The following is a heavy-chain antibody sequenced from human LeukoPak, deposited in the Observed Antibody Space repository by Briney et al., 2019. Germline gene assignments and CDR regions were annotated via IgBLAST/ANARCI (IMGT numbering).Heavy chain of an antibody. CDR3: AKSHSSFPGWFDP. J-gene: IGHJ5*02. CDR2: IGWNSART. Sequence: GGSLRLSCTASESTFDHAMHWVRQTPGKGLEWVSGIGWNSARTGYADSVRGRSTISRDNAKNSLYLQMNSLRAEDTAVYYCAKSHSSFPGWFDPWGQGTLVTVSS. CDR1: ESTFDHA. V-gene: IGHV3-9*01. D-gene: IGHD6-6*01.